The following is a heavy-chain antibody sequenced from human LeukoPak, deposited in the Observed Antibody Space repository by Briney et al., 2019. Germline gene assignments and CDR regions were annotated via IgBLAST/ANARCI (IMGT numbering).Heavy chain of an antibody. Sequence: PSQTLSLTCAVSGGSISSGGYSWSWIRQPPGKGLEWIGYIYHSGSTYYNPSLKSRVTISVDRSKNQFSLKLSSVTAADTAVYYCASRLGAYVSGSYSWGQGTLVTVSS. CDR3: ASRLGAYVSGSYS. CDR2: IYHSGST. CDR1: GGSISSGGYS. J-gene: IGHJ4*02. V-gene: IGHV4-30-2*01. D-gene: IGHD3-10*01.